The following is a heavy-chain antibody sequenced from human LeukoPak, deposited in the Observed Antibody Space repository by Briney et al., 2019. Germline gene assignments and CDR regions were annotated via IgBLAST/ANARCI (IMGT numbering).Heavy chain of an antibody. Sequence: PGGSLRLSCVASGFTFGSYTMNWARQAPGQGLEWVSYISSSGSAKYYADSVKGRFTISRDNAKNSLSLQMNSLRAEDTAVYYCASRGEYTSGWYHWGPGTLVTVSS. V-gene: IGHV3-48*01. CDR2: ISSSGSAK. J-gene: IGHJ5*02. D-gene: IGHD6-19*01. CDR1: GFTFGSYT. CDR3: ASRGEYTSGWYH.